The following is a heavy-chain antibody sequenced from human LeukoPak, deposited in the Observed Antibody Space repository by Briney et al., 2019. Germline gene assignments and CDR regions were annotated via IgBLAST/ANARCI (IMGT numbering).Heavy chain of an antibody. CDR3: ARGLRRGRKYNWFDP. Sequence: KSSETLSLTCAVYGGSFSGYYWSWIRQPPGKGLEWIGEINHSGSTNYNPSLKSRVTISVDTPKNQFSLKLSSVTAADTAVYYCARGLRRGRKYNWFDPWGQGTLVTVSS. J-gene: IGHJ5*02. V-gene: IGHV4-34*01. D-gene: IGHD1-14*01. CDR2: INHSGST. CDR1: GGSFSGYY.